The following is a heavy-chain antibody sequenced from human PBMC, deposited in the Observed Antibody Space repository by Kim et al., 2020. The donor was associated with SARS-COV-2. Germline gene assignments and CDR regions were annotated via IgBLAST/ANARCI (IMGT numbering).Heavy chain of an antibody. Sequence: ASVKVSCQASGYTFKIYAINWVRQAPGQGLEWMGWIDTNTGTPTYAQGFRGRFLFSLDTSATTAFLQISSLKADDTAVYFCARDVRGSFDMLGQGTTVTV. V-gene: IGHV7-4-1*02. D-gene: IGHD2-15*01. CDR2: IDTNTGTP. CDR1: GYTFKIYA. CDR3: ARDVRGSFDM. J-gene: IGHJ3*02.